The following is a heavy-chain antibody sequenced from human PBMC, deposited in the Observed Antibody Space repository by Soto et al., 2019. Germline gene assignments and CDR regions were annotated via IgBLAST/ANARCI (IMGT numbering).Heavy chain of an antibody. D-gene: IGHD5-18*01. CDR1: GGTFSSYA. CDR2: LIPIFGTA. V-gene: IGHV1-69*01. CDR3: ARVPPTRGYSYGDKYCFDY. J-gene: IGHJ4*02. Sequence: QVQLVQSGAEVKKPGSSVKVSCKASGGTFSSYAISWVRQAPGQGLDWMGGLIPIFGTANYAQQFQGRVTITADESTSTAYMELSSLRSEDTAVYYCARVPPTRGYSYGDKYCFDYWGQGTLVTVSS.